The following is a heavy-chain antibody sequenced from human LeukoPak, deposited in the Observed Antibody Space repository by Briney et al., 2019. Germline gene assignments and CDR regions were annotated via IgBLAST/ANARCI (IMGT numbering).Heavy chain of an antibody. Sequence: PGGSLRLSCVASGFTFSSYGMHWVRQAPGKGLEWVAVISYDGGNKSYADSVKGRFTISRDNSKNTLFLQMNSLRAEDTAVYYCAKTDYGDRSLDYWGQGTLVTVSS. CDR1: GFTFSSYG. V-gene: IGHV3-30*18. CDR2: ISYDGGNK. D-gene: IGHD4-17*01. CDR3: AKTDYGDRSLDY. J-gene: IGHJ4*02.